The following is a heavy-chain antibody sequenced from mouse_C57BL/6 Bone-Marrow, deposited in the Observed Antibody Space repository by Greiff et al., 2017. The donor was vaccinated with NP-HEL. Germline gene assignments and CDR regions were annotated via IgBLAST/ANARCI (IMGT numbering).Heavy chain of an antibody. Sequence: EVKLVESGGGLVKPGGSLKLSCAASGFTFSSYTMSWVRQTPEKRLEWVATISGGGGNTYYPDSVKGRFTIFRDNAKNTLYLQMSSLRSEDTALYYCARHPAYYSNYGAMDYWGQGTSVTVSS. CDR2: ISGGGGNT. CDR3: ARHPAYYSNYGAMDY. CDR1: GFTFSSYT. D-gene: IGHD2-5*01. V-gene: IGHV5-9*01. J-gene: IGHJ4*01.